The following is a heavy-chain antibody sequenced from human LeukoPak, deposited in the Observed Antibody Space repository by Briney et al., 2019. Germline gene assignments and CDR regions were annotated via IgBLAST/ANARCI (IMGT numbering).Heavy chain of an antibody. J-gene: IGHJ4*02. CDR1: GFTVSSNY. CDR2: IYSGGST. CDR3: ARFTDTKGFDY. V-gene: IGHV3-53*01. Sequence: PGGSLRLSCAASGFTVSSNYMSWVRQAPGKGLEWVSVIYSGGSTYYADSVKGRFTISRDNSKNTLYLQMNSLRAEDTAVYYCARFTDTKGFDYWGQGTLVTVPS. D-gene: IGHD5-18*01.